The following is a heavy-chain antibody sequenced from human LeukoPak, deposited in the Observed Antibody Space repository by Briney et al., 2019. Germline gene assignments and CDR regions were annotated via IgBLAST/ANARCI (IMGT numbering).Heavy chain of an antibody. CDR1: GFTFSCYS. CDR2: ISSSSSYI. J-gene: IGHJ4*02. CDR3: AKEREYSSYVDY. V-gene: IGHV3-21*01. D-gene: IGHD6-6*01. Sequence: GRSLRLSCAASGFTFSCYSMNWVRQAPGKGLEWVSSISSSSSYIYYADSVKGRFTISRDNAKNSLYLQMNSLRAEDTAVYYCAKEREYSSYVDYWGQGTLVTVSS.